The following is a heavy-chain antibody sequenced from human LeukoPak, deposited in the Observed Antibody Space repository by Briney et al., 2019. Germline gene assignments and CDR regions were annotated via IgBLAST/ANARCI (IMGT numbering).Heavy chain of an antibody. CDR1: GGSISSYY. CDR3: AREYSSGWYSFGY. V-gene: IGHV4-59*01. D-gene: IGHD6-19*01. Sequence: SETLSLTCTVSGGSISSYYWSWIRQPPGKGPEWIGYIYYSGGTNYNPSLKSRVTISVDTSKNQFSLKLSSVTAADTAVYYCAREYSSGWYSFGYWGQGTLVTVSS. J-gene: IGHJ4*02. CDR2: IYYSGGT.